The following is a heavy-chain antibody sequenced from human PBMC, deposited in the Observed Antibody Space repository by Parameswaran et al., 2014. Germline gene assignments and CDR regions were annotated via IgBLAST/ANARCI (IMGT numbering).Heavy chain of an antibody. D-gene: IGHD2-2*01. CDR3: AREERVPAAPNQDYYYYGMDV. Sequence: RWIRQPPGKGLEWIGYIYYSGSTYYNPSLKSRVTISVDTSKNQFSLKLSSVTAADTAVYYCAREERVPAAPNQDYYYYGMDVWGQGTTVTVSS. CDR2: IYYSGST. V-gene: IGHV4-30-4*01. J-gene: IGHJ6*02.